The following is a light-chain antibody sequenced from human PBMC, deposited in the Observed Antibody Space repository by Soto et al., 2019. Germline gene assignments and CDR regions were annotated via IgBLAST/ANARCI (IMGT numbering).Light chain of an antibody. J-gene: IGKJ1*01. Sequence: DIQMTQSPSSLSASVGYRVTIPCRASQGISTYLNWYQQKPGKAPKLLIYAASSLQSGVPSRFSGSGSETDFTLTISSLQPEHFATYSCQQSYSTTWTFGQGTKVDI. CDR3: QQSYSTTWT. V-gene: IGKV1-39*01. CDR2: AAS. CDR1: QGISTY.